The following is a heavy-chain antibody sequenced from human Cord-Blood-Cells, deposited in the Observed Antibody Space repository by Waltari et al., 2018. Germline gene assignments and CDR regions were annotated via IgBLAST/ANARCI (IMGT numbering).Heavy chain of an antibody. D-gene: IGHD2-2*02. J-gene: IGHJ1*01. CDR3: ARGGDIVVVPAAIAYFQH. Sequence: QVQLQQWGAGLLKPSETMSLTCAVYGGSFSGYYWSWIRPPQGTGLEWIGEINHSGSTNYNPSLKSRVTISVDTSKNQFSLKLSSVTAADTAVYYCARGGDIVVVPAAIAYFQHWGQGTLVTVSS. CDR1: GGSFSGYY. CDR2: INHSGST. V-gene: IGHV4-34*01.